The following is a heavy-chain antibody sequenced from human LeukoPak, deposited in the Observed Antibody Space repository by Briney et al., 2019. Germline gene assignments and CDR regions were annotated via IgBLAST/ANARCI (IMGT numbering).Heavy chain of an antibody. J-gene: IGHJ4*02. CDR3: ARPGVTGGPASDY. Sequence: ASVKVSCKASGYTFTSYGMNWVRQAPGQWLEWMGWINTNTGNPTYAQGFTGRFVFSLDTSVSTAYLQISSLKAEDTAVYFCARPGVTGGPASDYWGQGTVVTVSS. CDR1: GYTFTSYG. D-gene: IGHD3-10*01. V-gene: IGHV7-4-1*02. CDR2: INTNTGNP.